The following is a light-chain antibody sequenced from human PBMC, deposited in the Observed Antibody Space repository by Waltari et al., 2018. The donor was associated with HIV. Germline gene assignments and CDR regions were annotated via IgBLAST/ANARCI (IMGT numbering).Light chain of an antibody. V-gene: IGLV2-18*02. J-gene: IGLJ3*02. Sequence: QSTLTQPPSVSGSLGQSVTIACSGTSSDIGSYNRVSWYQQPPGTAPTLIIYEVTNRPSGVAVRFSGSKSGNTASLTISGLQAEDEADYYCSSYTTSSTWVFGGGTQLTVL. CDR3: SSYTTSSTWV. CDR2: EVT. CDR1: SSDIGSYNR.